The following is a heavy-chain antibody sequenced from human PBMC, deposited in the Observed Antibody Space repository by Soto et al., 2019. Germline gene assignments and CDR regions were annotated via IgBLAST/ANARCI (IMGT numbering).Heavy chain of an antibody. J-gene: IGHJ5*02. Sequence: GASVKVSCKVSGYTLTELSMHWVRQAPGKGLEWMGGFDPEDGETIYAQKFQGRVTMTEDTSTDTAYMELSSLRSEDTAVYYCATDLLPAAENWFDPWGQGTLVTVSS. CDR3: ATDLLPAAENWFDP. V-gene: IGHV1-24*01. D-gene: IGHD2-2*01. CDR2: FDPEDGET. CDR1: GYTLTELS.